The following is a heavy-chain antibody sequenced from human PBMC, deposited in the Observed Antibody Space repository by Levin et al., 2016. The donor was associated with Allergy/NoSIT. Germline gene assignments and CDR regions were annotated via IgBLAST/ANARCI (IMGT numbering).Heavy chain of an antibody. D-gene: IGHD3-3*02. J-gene: IGHJ6*03. V-gene: IGHV4-59*01. Sequence: RQAPGKGLEWIGYIYYSGSTYYNPSLKSRVTISIDTSKNQFSLKLSSVTAADTAVYYCARNLATHNYYYYYMDVWGKGTTVTVSS. CDR3: ARNLATHNYYYYYMDV. CDR2: IYYSGST.